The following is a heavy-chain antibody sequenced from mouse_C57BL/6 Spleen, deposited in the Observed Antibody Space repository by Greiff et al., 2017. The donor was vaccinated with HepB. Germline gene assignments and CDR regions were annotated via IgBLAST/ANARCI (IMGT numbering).Heavy chain of an antibody. J-gene: IGHJ2*01. CDR2: TNPTNGRT. CDR3: ARIKKIVATYFDY. V-gene: IGHV1S81*02. Sequence: QVQLQQPGAELVKAGASVKMSCKASGYTFTSYWMHWVKQRLGQGLEWFAETNPTNGRTYYNEKFKSKATLTVDKYSSTAYMLLSGPTFEDSAVYYGARIKKIVATYFDYRGQGTTLTGSS. D-gene: IGHD1-1*01. CDR1: GYTFTSYW.